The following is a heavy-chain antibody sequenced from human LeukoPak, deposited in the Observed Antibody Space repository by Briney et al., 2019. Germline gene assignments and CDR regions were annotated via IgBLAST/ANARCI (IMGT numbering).Heavy chain of an antibody. CDR1: GFTFSNYA. CDR2: ISYSGDST. Sequence: GGSLRLSCAASGFTFSNYAMNWVRQAPGKGLDWVSGISYSGDSTYYAGSVKGRFTISRDNSKNTVYLQMNSLSAEDTAIYYCAKDVARFSPYFDYWGQGSLVTVSS. V-gene: IGHV3-23*01. J-gene: IGHJ4*02. CDR3: AKDVARFSPYFDY. D-gene: IGHD3-3*01.